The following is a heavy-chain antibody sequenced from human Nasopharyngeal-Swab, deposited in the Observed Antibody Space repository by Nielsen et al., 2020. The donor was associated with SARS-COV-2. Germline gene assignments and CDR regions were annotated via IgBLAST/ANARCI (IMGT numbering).Heavy chain of an antibody. Sequence: GSLRLSCAASGFTFSSYWMSWVRQAPGKGLEWVANIKQDGSEKYYVDSVKGRFTISRDNSKNTLYLQMNSLRAEDTAVYYCAKGRGSIKEVWSGYYRGYYYYMDVWGKGTTVTVSS. V-gene: IGHV3-7*03. CDR3: AKGRGSIKEVWSGYYRGYYYYMDV. CDR2: IKQDGSEK. J-gene: IGHJ6*03. D-gene: IGHD3-3*01. CDR1: GFTFSSYW.